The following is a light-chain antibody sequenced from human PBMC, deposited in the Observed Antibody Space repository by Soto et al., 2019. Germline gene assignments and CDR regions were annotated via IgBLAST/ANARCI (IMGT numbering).Light chain of an antibody. Sequence: QSVLTQSPSAPGTPGQRVSISCSGSTSNIGTNTVSWYQHVPGTAPKLLIYSNDQRPSAVPGRFSGYKSGTSASRAISGLLSEDEADYYCATWHDSLNVVFGGGTKVTVL. CDR2: SND. CDR1: TSNIGTNT. CDR3: ATWHDSLNVV. V-gene: IGLV1-44*01. J-gene: IGLJ2*01.